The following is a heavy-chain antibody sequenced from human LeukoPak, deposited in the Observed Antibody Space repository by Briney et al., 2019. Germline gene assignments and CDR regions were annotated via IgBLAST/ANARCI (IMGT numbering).Heavy chain of an antibody. Sequence: PGGSLRLSCAASGFTFSDYWIHWVRQAPGKGLVWVSRISPDGSSTSYADSVKGRFTISRDNAKNSLYLQMNSLRAGDTAVYYCARETPNRWLVRKDAFDIWGQGTMVTVSS. CDR3: ARETPNRWLVRKDAFDI. J-gene: IGHJ3*02. D-gene: IGHD6-19*01. V-gene: IGHV3-74*01. CDR1: GFTFSDYW. CDR2: ISPDGSST.